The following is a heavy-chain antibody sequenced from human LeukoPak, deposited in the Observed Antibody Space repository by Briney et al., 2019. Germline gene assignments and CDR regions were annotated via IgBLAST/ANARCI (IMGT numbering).Heavy chain of an antibody. D-gene: IGHD2-15*01. CDR3: ARDGNYCSGGSCYSGNPFDP. V-gene: IGHV1-2*02. J-gene: IGHJ5*02. Sequence: ASVKVSCKASAYTFTGYYMHWVRQAPGQGLEWMGWINPNSAGTNYAQKFQDRVTMTTDESTSTAYMELSSLRSEDTAVYYCARDGNYCSGGSCYSGNPFDPWGQGTLVTVSS. CDR2: INPNSAGT. CDR1: AYTFTGYY.